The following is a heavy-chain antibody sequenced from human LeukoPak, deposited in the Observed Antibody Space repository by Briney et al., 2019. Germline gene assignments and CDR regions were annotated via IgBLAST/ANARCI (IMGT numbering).Heavy chain of an antibody. V-gene: IGHV4-59*08. J-gene: IGHJ3*01. D-gene: IGHD4-17*01. CDR1: GGSISNYY. CDR2: IYYSGST. CDR3: ARSYGDYITGAYAFDV. Sequence: SETLSLTCTVSGGSISNYYWSWIRQPPEKGLEWIGYIYYSGSTNYNPSLKSRVTISVDTSKNQFSLKLTSVTAAATAVYYCARSYGDYITGAYAFDVWGQGTMVTVSS.